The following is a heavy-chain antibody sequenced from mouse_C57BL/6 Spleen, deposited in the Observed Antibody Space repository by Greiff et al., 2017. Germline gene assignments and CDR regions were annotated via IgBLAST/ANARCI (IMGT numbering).Heavy chain of an antibody. CDR3: ARGGKTAQAPDY. CDR1: GYTFTSYW. Sequence: QVQLQQPGAELVRPGTSVKLSCKASGYTFTSYWMHWVKQRPGQGLEWIGVIDPSDSYTNYNQKFKGKATLTVDTSSSTAYMQLSSLTSEDSAVYYCARGGKTAQAPDYWGQGTTLTVSS. D-gene: IGHD3-2*02. J-gene: IGHJ2*01. V-gene: IGHV1-59*01. CDR2: IDPSDSYT.